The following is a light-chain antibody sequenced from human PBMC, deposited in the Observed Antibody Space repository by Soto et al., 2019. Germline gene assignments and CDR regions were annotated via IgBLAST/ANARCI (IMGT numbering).Light chain of an antibody. V-gene: IGKV3-15*01. CDR3: QQCNSYSWT. CDR2: GAS. Sequence: EIVMTQSPATLSVSPGERATLSCRASQSVSSNLAWYQQKPGQAPSLLIFGASTRATGIPARFSGTGSGTELTITISSLQPDDFETYYCQQCNSYSWTFGQGTKVDIK. CDR1: QSVSSN. J-gene: IGKJ1*01.